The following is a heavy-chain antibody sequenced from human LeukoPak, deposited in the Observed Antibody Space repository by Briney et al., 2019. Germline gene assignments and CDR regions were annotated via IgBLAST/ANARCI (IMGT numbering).Heavy chain of an antibody. CDR1: GGTFRSYA. V-gene: IGHV1-69*05. CDR3: ARGTYYYDSSGYYWFDP. D-gene: IGHD3-22*01. Sequence: SVTLSCTASGGTFRSYAISWVRQPPGQGLEWMGGIIPIVGTANYAQKFQGRVTITTDESTSTAYLELSSLRSEDTAVYYCARGTYYYDSSGYYWFDPWGQGTLVTVSS. CDR2: IIPIVGTA. J-gene: IGHJ5*02.